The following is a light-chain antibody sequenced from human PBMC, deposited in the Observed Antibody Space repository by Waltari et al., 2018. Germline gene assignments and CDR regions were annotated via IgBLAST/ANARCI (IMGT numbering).Light chain of an antibody. J-gene: IGKJ1*01. CDR2: AAS. V-gene: IGKV3-20*01. CDR3: QHYVRLPAT. CDR1: QSVSRP. Sequence: EIVLTQSPGTLSLSPGERATLSCRASQSVSRPLAWYQQKPGTAPSLLIYAASTRAPGIPDRFSGSGSGTDFSLTISRLEPEDFAVYYCQHYVRLPATFGQGTKVEIK.